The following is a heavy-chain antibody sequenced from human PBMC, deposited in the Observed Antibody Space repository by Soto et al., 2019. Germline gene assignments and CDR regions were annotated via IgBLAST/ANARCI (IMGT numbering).Heavy chain of an antibody. Sequence: GGSLRLSCPASGFSVSSNYMSWVRQAPVQGLEWVSVIYTGGNTYCADSVKGRFTISRDNYKKTLYLQMNSQRAEDTAVYYCARVLGGYSGAEGYWRQGTLVTVCS. V-gene: IGHV3-53*05. CDR1: GFSVSSNY. D-gene: IGHD5-12*01. CDR2: IYTGGNT. CDR3: ARVLGGYSGAEGY. J-gene: IGHJ4*02.